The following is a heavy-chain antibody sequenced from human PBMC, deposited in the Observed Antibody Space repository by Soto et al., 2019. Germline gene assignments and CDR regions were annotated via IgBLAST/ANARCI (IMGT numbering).Heavy chain of an antibody. CDR2: FEPADPET. V-gene: IGHV1-24*01. J-gene: IGHJ5*02. CDR1: GFTLSKSS. D-gene: IGHD5-18*01. CDR3: AIGGERYNYGIA. Sequence: QVQLVQSGAEVKKPGASVKVSCKVSGFTLSKSSMHWVRQAPGKGLEWMGGFEPADPETNYAQKFRGRATMTEDTSTDTAYMELSSLRSEDTAVYFCAIGGERYNYGIAWGQGPLVTVSS.